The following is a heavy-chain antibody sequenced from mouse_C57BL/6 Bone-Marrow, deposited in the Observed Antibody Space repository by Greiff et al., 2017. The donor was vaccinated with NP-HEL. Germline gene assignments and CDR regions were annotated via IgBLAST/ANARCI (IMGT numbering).Heavy chain of an antibody. J-gene: IGHJ3*01. CDR2: IDPENGDT. D-gene: IGHD4-1*02. CDR1: GFNIKDDY. Sequence: EVQLQQSGAELVRPGASVKLSCTASGFNIKDDYMHWVKQRPEQGLEWIGWIDPENGDTEYASKFQGKATITADTSSNTAYLQLSSLTSEDTAVYYCTPNCGQGFAYWGQGTLVTVSA. CDR3: TPNCGQGFAY. V-gene: IGHV14-4*01.